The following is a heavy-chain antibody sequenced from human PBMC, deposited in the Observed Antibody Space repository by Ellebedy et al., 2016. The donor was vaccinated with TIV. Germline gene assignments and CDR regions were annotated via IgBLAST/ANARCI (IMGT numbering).Heavy chain of an antibody. V-gene: IGHV5-51*01. J-gene: IGHJ5*02. Sequence: GESLKISCKTSGYTFTTYWIAWVRQRPGKGLEWMGFIFPRDSDTRYSPSSQGQVTISVDKSINTAYLQWSSLKASDTAMYYCVRMVYGSGWDGYFDPWGQGTLVTVSS. CDR2: IFPRDSDT. CDR3: VRMVYGSGWDGYFDP. CDR1: GYTFTTYW. D-gene: IGHD6-19*01.